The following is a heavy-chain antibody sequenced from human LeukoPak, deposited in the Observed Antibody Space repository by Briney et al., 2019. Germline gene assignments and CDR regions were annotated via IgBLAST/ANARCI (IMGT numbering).Heavy chain of an antibody. CDR2: IIPIFGTA. Sequence: EASVKVSCKASGGTFSSYAISWVRQAPGQGLEWMGGIIPIFGTANYAQKFQGRVTMTEDTSTDTAYMELSSLRSEDTAVYYCAAVKTYYYDTSGYYFPLNAFDIWGQGTMVTVSS. D-gene: IGHD3-22*01. J-gene: IGHJ3*02. V-gene: IGHV1-69*06. CDR1: GGTFSSYA. CDR3: AAVKTYYYDTSGYYFPLNAFDI.